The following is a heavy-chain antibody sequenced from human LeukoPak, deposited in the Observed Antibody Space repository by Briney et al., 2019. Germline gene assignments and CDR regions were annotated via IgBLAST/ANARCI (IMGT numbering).Heavy chain of an antibody. CDR1: GFTFSSYS. J-gene: IGHJ6*02. D-gene: IGHD3-16*01. CDR2: ISSRSSNI. CDR3: ARIPGGYYYAMDV. V-gene: IGHV3-48*02. Sequence: GGSLRLACAASGFTFSSYSMNWVRQAPGKGLEWVSYISSRSSNIYYADSVKGRFTISRDNAKNSLYLQMNSLRDEDTAVYYCARIPGGYYYAMDVWGQGTTVTVSS.